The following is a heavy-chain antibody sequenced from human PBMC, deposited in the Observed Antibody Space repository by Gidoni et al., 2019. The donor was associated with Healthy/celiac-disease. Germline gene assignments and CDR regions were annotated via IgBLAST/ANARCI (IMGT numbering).Heavy chain of an antibody. CDR1: GFTFSSYS. Sequence: EVQLVESGGGLVKPGGSLRLSGAASGFTFSSYSMNWVRQAPGKGLEWVTSISSSSSYIYYADSVKGRFTISRDNAKNSLYLQMNSLRAEDTAVYYCASGSEVDTALDYWGQGTLVTVSS. V-gene: IGHV3-21*01. CDR3: ASGSEVDTALDY. D-gene: IGHD5-18*01. CDR2: ISSSSSYI. J-gene: IGHJ4*02.